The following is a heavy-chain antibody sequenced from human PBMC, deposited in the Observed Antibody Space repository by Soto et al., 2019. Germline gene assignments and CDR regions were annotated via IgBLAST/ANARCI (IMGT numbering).Heavy chain of an antibody. CDR2: INAGNGNT. V-gene: IGHV1-3*01. CDR3: ARVSGGGGFDY. CDR1: GYTFTSYA. Sequence: QVQLVQSGAEVKKPGASVKVSCKASGYTFTSYAMHWVRQAPGQRLEWMGWINAGNGNTKYSQKFQGRVTITRDTSASTAYMELGSLRSEDTAVYSCARVSGGGGFDYWGQGTLVTVSS. J-gene: IGHJ4*02. D-gene: IGHD3-10*01.